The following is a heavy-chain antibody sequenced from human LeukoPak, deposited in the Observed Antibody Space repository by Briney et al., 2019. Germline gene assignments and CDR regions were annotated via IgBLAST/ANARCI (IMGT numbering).Heavy chain of an antibody. CDR1: GFTFSSYA. D-gene: IGHD4-11*01. Sequence: PGGSLRLSCAASGFTFSSYAMHWVRQAPGKGLEWVAVISYDGSNKYYADSVKGRFTISRDNSKNTLYLQMNSLRAEDTAVYYCARERTTTVTTSAHGAHYYFDYWGQGTLVTVSS. V-gene: IGHV3-30-3*01. CDR3: ARERTTTVTTSAHGAHYYFDY. CDR2: ISYDGSNK. J-gene: IGHJ4*02.